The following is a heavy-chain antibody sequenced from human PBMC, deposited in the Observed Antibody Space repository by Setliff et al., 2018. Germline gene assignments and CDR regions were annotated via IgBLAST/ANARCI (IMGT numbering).Heavy chain of an antibody. CDR1: GFTFDDYV. J-gene: IGHJ3*01. Sequence: AGASLKISCAASGFTFDDYVMSWVRQAPGKGLEWVSDINRNGGRIGYADPVKGRFTISRXXAKNSLYLQMNSLGXEDTALYYCARAHRYFSDTSGYFYDQGRSAFDVWGQGTMVTVSS. V-gene: IGHV3-20*04. CDR3: ARAHRYFSDTSGYFYDQGRSAFDV. D-gene: IGHD3-22*01. CDR2: INRNGGRI.